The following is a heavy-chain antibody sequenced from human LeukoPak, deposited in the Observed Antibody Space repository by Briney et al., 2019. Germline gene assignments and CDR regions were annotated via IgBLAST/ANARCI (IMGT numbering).Heavy chain of an antibody. CDR2: ISYDGTNK. J-gene: IGHJ4*02. V-gene: IGHV3-30*18. CDR1: GFTFSSYG. CDR3: AKEGAGSSWSNFDY. Sequence: GGSLRLSCAASGFTFSSYGMNWVRQAPGKGLEWVAIISYDGTNKYYTDSVRGRFTISRDNSKNTLYLQMNGLRADDTAVYYCAKEGAGSSWSNFDYWGQGTLVTVSS. D-gene: IGHD6-13*01.